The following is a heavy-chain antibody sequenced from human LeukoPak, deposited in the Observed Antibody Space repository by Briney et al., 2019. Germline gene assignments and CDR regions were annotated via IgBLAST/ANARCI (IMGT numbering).Heavy chain of an antibody. Sequence: PSETLSLTCTVSGGSISSSSYYWGWIRQPPGKGLEWIGSIYYSGSTYYNPSLKSRVTISVDTSKNQFSLKLSSVTAADTAVYYCARRHSGYVNWFDPWGQGTLVTVS. J-gene: IGHJ5*02. CDR1: GGSISSSSYY. V-gene: IGHV4-39*01. CDR3: ARRHSGYVNWFDP. D-gene: IGHD3-22*01. CDR2: IYYSGST.